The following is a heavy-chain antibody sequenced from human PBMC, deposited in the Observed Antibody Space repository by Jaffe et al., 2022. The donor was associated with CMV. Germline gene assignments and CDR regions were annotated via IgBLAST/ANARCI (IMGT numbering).Heavy chain of an antibody. CDR2: ILYSGST. J-gene: IGHJ6*03. D-gene: IGHD1-1*01. Sequence: QVQLQESGPGLVKPSETLSLTCSVSGDSISRYHWSWMRQSPGKGLECIGNILYSGSTNYNPSLKSRVTISIDTSRTLFSLELTSVTAADTAVYYCARFGIELSTGAGRRYYMDVWGKGTAVTVSS. V-gene: IGHV4-59*01. CDR3: ARFGIELSTGAGRRYYMDV. CDR1: GDSISRYH.